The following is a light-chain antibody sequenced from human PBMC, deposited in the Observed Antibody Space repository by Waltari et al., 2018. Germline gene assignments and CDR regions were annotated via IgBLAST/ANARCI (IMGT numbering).Light chain of an antibody. CDR1: NSNVGRDN. Sequence: QSVLTQPPSASATPGQRVTISCSGSNSNVGRDNVYWFQQLPGTAPKLLIYNDHQRPSGVPDRFSGSKSGTSASLAISGLRSEDEADYYCVAWDDSLSGYVFGTGTKVTVL. J-gene: IGLJ1*01. CDR2: NDH. CDR3: VAWDDSLSGYV. V-gene: IGLV1-47*02.